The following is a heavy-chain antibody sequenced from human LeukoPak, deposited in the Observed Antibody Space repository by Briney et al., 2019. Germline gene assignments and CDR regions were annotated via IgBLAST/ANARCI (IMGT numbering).Heavy chain of an antibody. Sequence: PGGSLRLSCAASGFTFSDYYMSWIRQDPGKGLEWVSYISSSGSTIYYADSVKGRFTISRDNAKNSLYLQMNSLRAEDTAVYYCAGDDYGGNPDFDYWGQGTLVTVSS. CDR3: AGDDYGGNPDFDY. J-gene: IGHJ4*02. D-gene: IGHD4-23*01. CDR2: ISSSGSTI. CDR1: GFTFSDYY. V-gene: IGHV3-11*01.